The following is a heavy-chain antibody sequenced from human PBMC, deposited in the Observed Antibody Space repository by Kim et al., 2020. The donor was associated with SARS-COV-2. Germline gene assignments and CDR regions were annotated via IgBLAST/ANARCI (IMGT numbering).Heavy chain of an antibody. Sequence: SETLSLTCTVSGYSISSGYYWGWIRQPPGTGLEWIGSIYHSGSTYYNPSLKSRVTISVDTSKNQFSLKLSSVTAADTAVYYCARDHSRGQWPGHNAFDIWGQGTMVTVSS. CDR2: IYHSGST. J-gene: IGHJ3*02. V-gene: IGHV4-38-2*02. CDR1: GYSISSGYY. CDR3: ARDHSRGQWPGHNAFDI. D-gene: IGHD6-19*01.